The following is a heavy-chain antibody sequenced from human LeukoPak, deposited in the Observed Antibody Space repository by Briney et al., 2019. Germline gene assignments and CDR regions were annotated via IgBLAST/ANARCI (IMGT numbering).Heavy chain of an antibody. J-gene: IGHJ3*01. D-gene: IGHD2-2*01. CDR3: ARISDSTRVTAAFDV. CDR1: VATFRTYD. CDR2: IIPIGDIA. Sequence: SVKVSCKTSVATFRTYDIHWVRQAPGPRLEWMGRIIPIGDIADYAQKFQGRVTMTADKSTTTAYMEVRSLKSEDTAFYYCARISDSTRVTAAFDVWGQGTMVSVS. V-gene: IGHV1-69*04.